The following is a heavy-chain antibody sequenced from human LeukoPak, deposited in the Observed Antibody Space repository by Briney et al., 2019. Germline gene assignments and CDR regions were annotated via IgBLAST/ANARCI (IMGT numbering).Heavy chain of an antibody. CDR1: GGSISSSSYY. CDR3: ARGNLEWAAGTRWFDP. V-gene: IGHV4-39*07. Sequence: NPSETLSLTCTVSGGSISSSSYYWGWIRQPPGKGLEWIGEINYSGSANYNPSLKSRVTISVDTSKNQFSLKLSSVTAADTAVYYCARGNLEWAAGTRWFDPWGQGTLVTVSS. D-gene: IGHD6-13*01. CDR2: INYSGSA. J-gene: IGHJ5*02.